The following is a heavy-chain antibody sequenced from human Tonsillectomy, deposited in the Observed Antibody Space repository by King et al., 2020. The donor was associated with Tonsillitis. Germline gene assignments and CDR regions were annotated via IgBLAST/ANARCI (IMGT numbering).Heavy chain of an antibody. D-gene: IGHD3-9*01. CDR3: AHQGDILTGYDY. V-gene: IGHV2-5*01. J-gene: IGHJ4*02. CDR1: GFSLSTSGVG. Sequence: ITLKESGPTLVKPTQTLTLTCTFSGFSLSTSGVGVGWIRQPPGKALEWLALIYLNDDKRYSLSLKSRLTITKDTSKNQVVLTITNMDPVDTATYYCAHQGDILTGYDYWGQGTLVTVAS. CDR2: IYLNDDK.